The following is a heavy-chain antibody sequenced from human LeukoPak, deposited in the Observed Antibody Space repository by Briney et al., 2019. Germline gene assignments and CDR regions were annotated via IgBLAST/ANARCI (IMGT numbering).Heavy chain of an antibody. CDR3: ARRSYYFDSSGYYSHFDY. J-gene: IGHJ4*02. CDR2: ISGSGGST. Sequence: GGSLRLSCEASGFTPSSHAMGWVRQAPGKGLEWVSGISGSGGSTYYADSVKGRFTISRDNSKNTLYLQMNSLRAEDTAVYYCARRSYYFDSSGYYSHFDYWGQGTLVTVSS. CDR1: GFTPSSHA. V-gene: IGHV3-23*01. D-gene: IGHD3-22*01.